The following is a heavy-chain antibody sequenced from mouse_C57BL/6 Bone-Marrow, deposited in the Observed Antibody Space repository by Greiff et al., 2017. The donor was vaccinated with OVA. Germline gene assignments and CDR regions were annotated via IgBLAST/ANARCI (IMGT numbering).Heavy chain of an antibody. V-gene: IGHV1-59*01. J-gene: IGHJ2*02. CDR1: GYTFTNYW. CDR2: IAPSDSYI. D-gene: IGHD1-1*01. CDR3: AHYGSRLYLHY. Sequence: QVQLQQPGAELVRPGTSVKLSCKASGYTFTNYWMHWVKQRPGHGLEWIGVIAPSDSYINYNQKFKGRATLTVDTSSRTAYLHLSSLTSEDSAVYYCAHYGSRLYLHYWGQGTSLAVSS.